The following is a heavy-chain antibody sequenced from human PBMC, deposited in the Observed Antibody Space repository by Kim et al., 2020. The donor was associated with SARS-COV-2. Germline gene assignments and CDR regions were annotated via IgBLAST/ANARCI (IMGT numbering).Heavy chain of an antibody. CDR2: IYYSGST. D-gene: IGHD2-8*02. CDR3: ARDSDPGALNLVDAFDI. CDR1: GGSISSGGYY. Sequence: SETLSLTCTVSGGSISSGGYYWSWIRQHPGKGLEWIGYIYYSGSTYYNPSLKSRVTISVDTSKNQFSLKLSSVTAADTAVYYCARDSDPGALNLVDAFDIWGQGTMVTVSS. J-gene: IGHJ3*02. V-gene: IGHV4-31*03.